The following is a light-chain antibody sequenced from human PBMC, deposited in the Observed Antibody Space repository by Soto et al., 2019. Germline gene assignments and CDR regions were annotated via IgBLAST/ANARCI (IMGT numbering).Light chain of an antibody. J-gene: IGKJ4*01. Sequence: DIVMTQSPDSLAVSLGERATINCKSSQSVLYSPDNKNYLAWYQQKPGQPPNLLIYWASTRESGVPDRFSGSASGTDFTLTISSLQAEDVAVYYCQQYYGTPLTFGGGTKVEIK. CDR1: QSVLYSPDNKNY. CDR3: QQYYGTPLT. V-gene: IGKV4-1*01. CDR2: WAS.